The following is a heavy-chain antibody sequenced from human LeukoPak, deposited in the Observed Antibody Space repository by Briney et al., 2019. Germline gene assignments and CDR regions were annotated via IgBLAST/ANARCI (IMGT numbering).Heavy chain of an antibody. CDR3: VQSSPTIDY. CDR2: INSDGSST. CDR1: GSTFRSYW. Sequence: GVSLRLSCTAPGSTFRSYWMHWVRQALGKGLVWVSRINSDGSSTTYADSVKGRFTISRDNTKNTLYLQMNSLRAEDTAVYYCVQSSPTIDYWGQGTLVTVSS. J-gene: IGHJ4*02. D-gene: IGHD6-6*01. V-gene: IGHV3-74*01.